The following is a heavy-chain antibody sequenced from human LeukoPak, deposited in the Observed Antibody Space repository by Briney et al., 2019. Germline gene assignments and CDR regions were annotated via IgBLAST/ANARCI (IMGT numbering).Heavy chain of an antibody. D-gene: IGHD2-15*01. CDR2: INPNSGGT. J-gene: IGHJ1*01. CDR3: ARTAYCSGGSCYDFQH. V-gene: IGHV1-2*02. Sequence: ASVKVSCKASGYTFTSYGISWVRQAPGQGLEWMGWINPNSGGTNYAQKFQGRVTMTRDTSISTAYMELSRLRSDDTAVYYCARTAYCSGGSCYDFQHWGQGTLVTVSS. CDR1: GYTFTSYG.